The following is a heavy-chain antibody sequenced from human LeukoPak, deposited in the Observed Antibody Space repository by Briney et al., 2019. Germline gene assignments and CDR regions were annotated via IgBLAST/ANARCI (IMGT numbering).Heavy chain of an antibody. V-gene: IGHV3-21*01. CDR1: GFTFSSYS. D-gene: IGHD2-2*01. CDR2: ISSSSSYI. J-gene: IGHJ4*02. Sequence: PGGSLRLSCAASGFTFSSYSMNWVRQAPGKGLEWVSSISSSSSYIYYADSVKGRFTISRDNAKNSLYLQMNSLRAEDTAVYYCARDGQLLPSVFDYWGQGTLVTVSS. CDR3: ARDGQLLPSVFDY.